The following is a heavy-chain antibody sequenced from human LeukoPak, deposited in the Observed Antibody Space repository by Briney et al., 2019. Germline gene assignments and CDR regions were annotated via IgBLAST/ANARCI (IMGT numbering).Heavy chain of an antibody. D-gene: IGHD3-3*01. CDR1: GFTFSTHS. J-gene: IGHJ4*02. CDR2: IDTSSNNI. Sequence: PGGSLRLSCAASGFTFSTHSMNWVRQAPGKGLEWISYIDTSSNNIYYADSVKGRFTISRDNSKNTLYLQMNSLRAEDTAVYYCAKVGGYDFWSGYPHDAFDYWGQGTLVTVSS. V-gene: IGHV3-48*01. CDR3: AKVGGYDFWSGYPHDAFDY.